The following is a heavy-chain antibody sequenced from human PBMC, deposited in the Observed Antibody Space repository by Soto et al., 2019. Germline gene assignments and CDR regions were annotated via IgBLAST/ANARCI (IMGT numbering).Heavy chain of an antibody. CDR1: GGSISSYY. Sequence: SETLSLTCTVSGGSISSYYWSWIRQPPGKGLEWIGYIYYSGSTNYNPSLKSRVTISVDTSKNQFSLKLSSVTAADTAVYYCARRGGWAYFDYWGQGTRVTVS. J-gene: IGHJ4*02. V-gene: IGHV4-59*01. CDR2: IYYSGST. CDR3: ARRGGWAYFDY. D-gene: IGHD1-26*01.